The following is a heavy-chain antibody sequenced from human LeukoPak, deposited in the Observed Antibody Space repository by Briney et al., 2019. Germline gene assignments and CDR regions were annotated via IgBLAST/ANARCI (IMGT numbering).Heavy chain of an antibody. D-gene: IGHD6-13*01. CDR1: GFTFADYA. CDR3: ARGGGDSSWYDDYYGMDV. J-gene: IGHJ6*02. CDR2: VTWNSGTL. V-gene: IGHV3-9*01. Sequence: GGSLRLSCAASGFTFADYAMHWVRQAPGKGLEWVSGVTWNSGTLAYADSVKGRFTISRDNAKNSLYLQMNSLRPEDTALYYCARGGGDSSWYDDYYGMDVWGQGTTVTVSS.